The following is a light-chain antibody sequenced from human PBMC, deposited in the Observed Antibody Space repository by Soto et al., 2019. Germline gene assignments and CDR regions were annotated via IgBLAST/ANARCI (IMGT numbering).Light chain of an antibody. CDR1: RHINDY. J-gene: IGKJ3*01. V-gene: IGKV1-33*01. Sequence: DIRLTQSPSSLSASVGDRVTISCQASRHINDYLNWYHQKPGRAPKLLIHDASNLETGVPSRFSGSGSGTAFTLTIASLQPDDVGRYYWQHYDTLPFTFGPGTTVEIK. CDR3: QHYDTLPFT. CDR2: DAS.